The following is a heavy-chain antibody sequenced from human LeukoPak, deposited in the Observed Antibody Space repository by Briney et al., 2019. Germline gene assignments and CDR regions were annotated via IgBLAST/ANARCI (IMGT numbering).Heavy chain of an antibody. CDR3: AKYFYDSSTYSFDY. Sequence: GGSLRLSCVASGFTFSNYAMSWVRQAPGKGLEWVSSIGSGGTTHYADSVKGRFTISRDNSKNTLFLQMNSLRAEDTAVYYCAKYFYDSSTYSFDYWGQGTLVTVSS. CDR2: IGSGGTT. D-gene: IGHD3-22*01. J-gene: IGHJ4*02. CDR1: GFTFSNYA. V-gene: IGHV3-23*01.